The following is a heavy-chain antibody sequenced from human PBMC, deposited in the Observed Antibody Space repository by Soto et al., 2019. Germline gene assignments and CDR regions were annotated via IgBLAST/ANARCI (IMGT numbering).Heavy chain of an antibody. V-gene: IGHV3-30-3*01. J-gene: IGHJ4*02. CDR2: ISYDGSNK. Sequence: GGSLTLSCAASGFTFSSQAMHWVRQAPGKGLEWVAVISYDGSNKYYADSAKGRFTISRDNSKNTLHLQMNSLRPEDAAVYYCARDQKGEQWLVIPVIDYWGRGTLVTVSS. D-gene: IGHD6-19*01. CDR1: GFTFSSQA. CDR3: ARDQKGEQWLVIPVIDY.